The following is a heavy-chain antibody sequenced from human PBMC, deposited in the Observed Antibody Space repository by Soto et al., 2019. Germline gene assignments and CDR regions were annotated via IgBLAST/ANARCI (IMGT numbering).Heavy chain of an antibody. CDR3: AGDRSNSPDYFDY. Sequence: PSETLSLTCTVSGGSISSSSYYWGWIRQPPGKGLEWIGSIYYSGSTYYNPSLKSRVTISVDTSKNQFSLKLSSVSAADTAVYFCAGDRSNSPDYFDYWGQGTLVTVSS. CDR2: IYYSGST. D-gene: IGHD6-6*01. V-gene: IGHV4-39*07. J-gene: IGHJ4*02. CDR1: GGSISSSSYY.